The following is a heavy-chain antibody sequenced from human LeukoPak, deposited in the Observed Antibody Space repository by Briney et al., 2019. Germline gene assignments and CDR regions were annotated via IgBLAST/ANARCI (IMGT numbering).Heavy chain of an antibody. CDR2: IYYSGST. J-gene: IGHJ4*02. D-gene: IGHD3-9*01. CDR1: GGSISSYY. Sequence: SETLSLTCAVSGGSISSYYWSWIRQPPGKGLEWIGYIYYSGSTNYNPSLKSRVTISVDTSKNQFSLKLSSVTAADTAVYYCAGYYDILTGYSDWGQGTLVTVSS. V-gene: IGHV4-59*01. CDR3: AGYYDILTGYSD.